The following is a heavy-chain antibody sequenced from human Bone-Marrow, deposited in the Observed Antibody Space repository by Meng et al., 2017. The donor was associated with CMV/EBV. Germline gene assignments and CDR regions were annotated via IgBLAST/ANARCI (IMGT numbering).Heavy chain of an antibody. Sequence: GGSLRLSCAASGFTFSSYDMHWVRQVTGKGLEWVSGVGTEDDAYYRDSVKGRFTISRENGMNSMYLQMDSLTVGDTAIYYCARGSGVNMCRGAIGSFDSWGLGTLVTVSS. J-gene: IGHJ4*02. D-gene: IGHD3-10*01. CDR2: VGTEDDA. CDR3: ARGSGVNMCRGAIGSFDS. V-gene: IGHV3-13*01. CDR1: GFTFSSYD.